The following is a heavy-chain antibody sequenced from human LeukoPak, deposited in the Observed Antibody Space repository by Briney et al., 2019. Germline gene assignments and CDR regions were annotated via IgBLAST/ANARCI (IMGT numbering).Heavy chain of an antibody. Sequence: PGGSLRLSCAVSGFIVTGNYMTWVRLAPGKGLEWVSTIYSGGTTFYTDSVRGRFTISRDNSKNTLYLQMNSLRAEDAAIYYCARGPPYGDYSSKPVDVWGKGTTVTISS. CDR2: IYSGGTT. CDR3: ARGPPYGDYSSKPVDV. D-gene: IGHD4-17*01. V-gene: IGHV3-53*01. J-gene: IGHJ6*04. CDR1: GFIVTGNY.